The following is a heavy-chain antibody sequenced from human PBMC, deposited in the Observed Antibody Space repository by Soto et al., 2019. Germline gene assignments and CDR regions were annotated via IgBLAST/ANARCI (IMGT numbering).Heavy chain of an antibody. CDR3: AAATYYDILTGYHQPDDAFDI. J-gene: IGHJ3*02. CDR2: ISSYNGDT. Sequence: GASVKVSCKASGYTFTRSGISWVRQAPGQGPEWMGWISSYNGDTNYAQKFQERVTITRDMSTSTAYMELSSLRSEDTAVYYCAAATYYDILTGYHQPDDAFDIWGQGTMVTVSS. CDR1: GYTFTRSG. D-gene: IGHD3-9*01. V-gene: IGHV1-18*01.